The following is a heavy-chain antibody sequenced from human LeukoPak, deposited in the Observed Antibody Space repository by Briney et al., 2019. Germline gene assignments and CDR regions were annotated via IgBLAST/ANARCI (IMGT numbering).Heavy chain of an antibody. D-gene: IGHD6-19*01. J-gene: IGHJ4*02. CDR2: ISGSGGST. Sequence: SXXXXAXGKGLEWVSAISGSGGSTYYADSVKGRFTISRHNSKNTLYLKMYSLRAEDTAVYYCASVSVAEPHWGQGTLVTVSS. CDR3: ASVSVAEPH. V-gene: IGHV3-23*01.